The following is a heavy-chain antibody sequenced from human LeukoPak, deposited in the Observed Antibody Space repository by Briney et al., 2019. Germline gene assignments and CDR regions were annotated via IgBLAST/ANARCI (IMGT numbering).Heavy chain of an antibody. J-gene: IGHJ4*02. CDR1: GFTLSNYW. V-gene: IGHV3-74*01. CDR3: ARDLRASDH. Sequence: PGGSLRLSCAASGFTLSNYWMYWVRQAPGKGMGWVSRTRPDETFTAYADSVKGRFSISRDIAKNTFYLQMNSLRAEDTAVYSCARDLRASDHWGQGTLDTVSS. CDR2: TRPDETFT.